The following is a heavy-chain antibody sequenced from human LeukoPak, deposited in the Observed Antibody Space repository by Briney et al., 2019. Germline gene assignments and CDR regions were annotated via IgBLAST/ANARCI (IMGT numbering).Heavy chain of an antibody. CDR3: AREQYQLLYRSPPVDYYYMDV. CDR2: IYYSGST. D-gene: IGHD2-2*02. J-gene: IGHJ6*03. Sequence: PSETLSLTCTVSGGSISSSSYYWGWIRQPPGKGLEWIGSIYYSGSTYYNPSLKSRVTMSVDTSKNQFSLKLSSVTAADTAVYYCAREQYQLLYRSPPVDYYYMDVWGKGTTVTVSS. CDR1: GGSISSSSYY. V-gene: IGHV4-39*07.